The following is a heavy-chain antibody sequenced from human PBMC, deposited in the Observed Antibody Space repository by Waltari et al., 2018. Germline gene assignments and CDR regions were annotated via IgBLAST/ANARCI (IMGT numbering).Heavy chain of an antibody. CDR1: GGTFSSYA. V-gene: IGHV1-69*05. Sequence: QVQLVQSGAEVKKPGSSVKVSCKASGGTFSSYAISWVRQAPGQGLEWMGGIIPIFGTANYAQKFQGRVTITTDESTSTAYMELSSLRSEDTAVYYCARDLLLRFLERGHWFDPWGQGTLVTVSS. J-gene: IGHJ5*02. CDR2: IIPIFGTA. D-gene: IGHD3-3*01. CDR3: ARDLLLRFLERGHWFDP.